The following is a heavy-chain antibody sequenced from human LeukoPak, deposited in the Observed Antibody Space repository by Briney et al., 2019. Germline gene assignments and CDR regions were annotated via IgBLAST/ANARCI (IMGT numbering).Heavy chain of an antibody. V-gene: IGHV3-20*04. CDR2: INWNGGST. Sequence: GGTLRLSCAASGFTFDDYVMSWVRQAPGKGLEWVSGINWNGGSTGYADSVKGRFTISRDNAKNSLYLQMNSLRAEDTALYYCARSPRYYYISSGANWYFDLWGRGTLVTVSS. CDR1: GFTFDDYV. J-gene: IGHJ2*01. D-gene: IGHD3-22*01. CDR3: ARSPRYYYISSGANWYFDL.